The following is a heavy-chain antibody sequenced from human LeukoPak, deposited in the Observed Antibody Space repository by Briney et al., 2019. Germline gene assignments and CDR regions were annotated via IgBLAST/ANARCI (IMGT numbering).Heavy chain of an antibody. Sequence: ASVKVSCKASGYTFTGYYMHWVRQAPGQGLERMGRINPNSGGTNYAQKFQGRVTMTRDTSISTAYMELSRLRSDDTAVYYCARSIRAVAYNFDYWGQGTLVTVSS. J-gene: IGHJ4*02. CDR3: ARSIRAVAYNFDY. CDR1: GYTFTGYY. D-gene: IGHD6-19*01. V-gene: IGHV1-2*06. CDR2: INPNSGGT.